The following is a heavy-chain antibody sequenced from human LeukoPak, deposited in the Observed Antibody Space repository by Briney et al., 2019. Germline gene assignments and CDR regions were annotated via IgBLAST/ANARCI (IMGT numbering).Heavy chain of an antibody. V-gene: IGHV4-34*01. D-gene: IGHD2-2*01. Sequence: PSETLSLTCAVYGGSFSGYYWSWIRQPPGKGLEWIGEINHSGSTNYNPSLKSRVTISVDTSKNQFSLKLSSVTAADTAVYYCASSRLGYCSSTSCYLAPYMDVWGKGTTVTVSS. J-gene: IGHJ6*03. CDR1: GGSFSGYY. CDR2: INHSGST. CDR3: ASSRLGYCSSTSCYLAPYMDV.